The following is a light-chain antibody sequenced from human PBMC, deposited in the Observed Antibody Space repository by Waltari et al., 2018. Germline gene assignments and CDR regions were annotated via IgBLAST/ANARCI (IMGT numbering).Light chain of an antibody. V-gene: IGKV1-5*03. Sequence: DIQMTQSPSTLSASVGDRVTITCRASQNINKWLAWYQQKPGKAPNHLIYSASTLESGVPSRFSGSGFGTEFTLTISSLQPDDCATYYCQQYIAYPLTFGAGTNVEI. CDR2: SAS. CDR3: QQYIAYPLT. J-gene: IGKJ4*01. CDR1: QNINKW.